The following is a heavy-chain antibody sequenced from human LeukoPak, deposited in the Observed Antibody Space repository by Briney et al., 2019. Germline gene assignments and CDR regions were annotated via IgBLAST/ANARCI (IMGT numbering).Heavy chain of an antibody. D-gene: IGHD3-9*01. Sequence: PSETLSLTCTVSGGSISSYYWSWIRQPAGKGLEWVGRIYTSGSTNYNPSLKSRVTMSVDTSKNQFSLKLSSVTAADTAVYYCARDRRGYYDIFGYMDVWGKGTTVTVSS. CDR3: ARDRRGYYDIFGYMDV. CDR1: GGSISSYY. CDR2: IYTSGST. V-gene: IGHV4-4*07. J-gene: IGHJ6*03.